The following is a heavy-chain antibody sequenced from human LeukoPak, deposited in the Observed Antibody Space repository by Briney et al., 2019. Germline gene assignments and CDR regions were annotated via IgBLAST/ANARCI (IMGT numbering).Heavy chain of an antibody. Sequence: EWMGGXXXXFGTINFAPKFQGRVTITADESTSTAYMELTSLKSEDTAVYYCARGTTVTTAVLVPNDAFDIWGQGTMVTVSS. D-gene: IGHD4-17*01. V-gene: IGHV1-69*01. CDR2: XXXXFGTI. CDR3: ARGTTVTTAVLVPNDAFDI. J-gene: IGHJ3*02.